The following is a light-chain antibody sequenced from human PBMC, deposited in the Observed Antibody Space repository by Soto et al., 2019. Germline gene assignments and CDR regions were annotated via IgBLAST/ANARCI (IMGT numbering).Light chain of an antibody. Sequence: QSALTQPASVSGSPGQSITISCSGTNSDVGDYNLVSWYQQRPGEAPKLVIFDVSNRPSGVIYRFSGSKSGNTASLTISGLQAEDEADYYCSSYTSRATLIFGGGTKLTVL. CDR2: DVS. CDR1: NSDVGDYNL. CDR3: SSYTSRATLI. V-gene: IGLV2-14*01. J-gene: IGLJ2*01.